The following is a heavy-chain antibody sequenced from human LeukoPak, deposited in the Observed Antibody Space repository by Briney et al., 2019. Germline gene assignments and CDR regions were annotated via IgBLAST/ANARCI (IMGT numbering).Heavy chain of an antibody. CDR1: GGSISSSSYY. Sequence: SETLSLTCTVTGGSISSSSYYWGWIRQPPGKGLEWIGYIYYSGSTNYNPSLKSRVTISVDTSKNQFSLKLSSVTAADTAVYYCARQRSYYYDSSGYMDYWGQGTLVTVSS. J-gene: IGHJ4*02. CDR3: ARQRSYYYDSSGYMDY. D-gene: IGHD3-22*01. V-gene: IGHV4-61*05. CDR2: IYYSGST.